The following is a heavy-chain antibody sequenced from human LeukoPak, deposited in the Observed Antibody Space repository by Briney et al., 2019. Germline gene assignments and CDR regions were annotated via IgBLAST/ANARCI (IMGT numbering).Heavy chain of an antibody. Sequence: AASVKVSCKASGGTFSSYAISWVRQAPGQGLEWMGGIIPIFGTANYAQKFQGRVTITADESTSTAYMELSSLRSEDTAVYYCATLAGVGIAARQAFDIWGQGTMVTVSS. D-gene: IGHD6-25*01. CDR1: GGTFSSYA. V-gene: IGHV1-69*13. CDR2: IIPIFGTA. J-gene: IGHJ3*02. CDR3: ATLAGVGIAARQAFDI.